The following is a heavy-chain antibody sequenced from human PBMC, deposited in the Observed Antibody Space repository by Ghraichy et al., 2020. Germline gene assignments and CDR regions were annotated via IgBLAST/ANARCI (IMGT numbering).Heavy chain of an antibody. D-gene: IGHD3-3*01. Sequence: GGSLRLSCAASGFTVSSNYMSWVRQAPGKGLEWVSVIYSGGSTYYADSVKGRFTISRDNSKNTLYLQMNSLRAEDTAVYYCASSTYYDFWSGSLDVWGQGTTVTVS. CDR2: IYSGGST. CDR1: GFTVSSNY. CDR3: ASSTYYDFWSGSLDV. J-gene: IGHJ6*02. V-gene: IGHV3-66*02.